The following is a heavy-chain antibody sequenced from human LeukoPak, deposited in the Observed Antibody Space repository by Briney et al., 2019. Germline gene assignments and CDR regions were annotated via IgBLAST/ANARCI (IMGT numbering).Heavy chain of an antibody. CDR2: IYYSGST. CDR3: ARRGYIAAAEGPYYYYGMDV. Sequence: SETLSPTCTVSGGSISSYYWSWIRQPPGKGLEWIGYIYYSGSTNYNPSLKSRVTISIDTSKNQFSLKLSSVTAADAAVYYCARRGYIAAAEGPYYYYGMDVWGQGTTVTVSS. D-gene: IGHD6-13*01. J-gene: IGHJ6*02. V-gene: IGHV4-59*08. CDR1: GGSISSYY.